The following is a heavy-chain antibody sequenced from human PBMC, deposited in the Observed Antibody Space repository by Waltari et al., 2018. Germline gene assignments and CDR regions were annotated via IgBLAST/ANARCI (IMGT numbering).Heavy chain of an antibody. Sequence: QVQLVQSGAEVKKPGSSVKVSCKASGGTFSSYAISWVRQAPGQGLEWMGGIIPIFGTANYAQKFQGRVTITADESTSTAYMELSSLRSEDTAVYYCARDRSPTYYDFWSGYYHAFDIWGQGTMVTVSS. D-gene: IGHD3-3*01. CDR1: GGTFSSYA. CDR2: IIPIFGTA. J-gene: IGHJ3*02. V-gene: IGHV1-69*12. CDR3: ARDRSPTYYDFWSGYYHAFDI.